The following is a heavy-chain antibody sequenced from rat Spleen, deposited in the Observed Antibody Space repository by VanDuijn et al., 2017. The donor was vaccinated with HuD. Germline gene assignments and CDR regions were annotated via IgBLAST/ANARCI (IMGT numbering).Heavy chain of an antibody. CDR2: IWGNGDT. CDR1: GFSLSSHG. V-gene: IGHV2-13*01. Sequence: QVQLKESGPGLVQPSQTLSLTCTVSGFSLSSHGVIWVRQPPGKGLEWMGVIWGNGDTNYTSALKSRLSISRDTSKSQVFLILNSLQTEDTAIYFCTTNRYNYYFDYWGQGVMVTVSS. D-gene: IGHD1-5*01. J-gene: IGHJ2*01. CDR3: TTNRYNYYFDY.